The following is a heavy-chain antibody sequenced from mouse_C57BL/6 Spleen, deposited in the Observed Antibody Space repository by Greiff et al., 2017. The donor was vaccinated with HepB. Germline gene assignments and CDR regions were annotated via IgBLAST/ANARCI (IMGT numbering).Heavy chain of an antibody. J-gene: IGHJ2*01. Sequence: EVQLQQSGPELVKPGASVKISCKASGYTFTDYYMNWVKQSHGKSLEWIGDINPNNGGTSYNQKFKGKATLTVDKSSSTAYMELRSLTSEDSAVYYCARRDVDYFDYWGQGTTLTVSS. CDR3: ARRDVDYFDY. V-gene: IGHV1-26*01. CDR2: INPNNGGT. CDR1: GYTFTDYY.